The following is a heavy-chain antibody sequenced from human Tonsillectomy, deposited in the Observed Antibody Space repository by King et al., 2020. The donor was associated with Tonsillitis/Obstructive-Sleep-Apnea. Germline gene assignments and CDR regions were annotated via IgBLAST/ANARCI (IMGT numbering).Heavy chain of an antibody. V-gene: IGHV3-23*04. J-gene: IGHJ5*02. D-gene: IGHD3-16*01. Sequence: VQLVESGGGLVQPGGSLRLSCAASGFTFSSYAMTWVRQAPGKGLEWVSGISGRGGSRYYADSVEGRFTISRDNSKNTLYLQMNSLRVDDTAAYYCAKGVGAEAVWGWFDPWGQGTRVTVSS. CDR2: ISGRGGSR. CDR1: GFTFSSYA. CDR3: AKGVGAEAVWGWFDP.